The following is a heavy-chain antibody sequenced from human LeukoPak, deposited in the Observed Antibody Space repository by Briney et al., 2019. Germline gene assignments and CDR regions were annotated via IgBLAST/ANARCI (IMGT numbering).Heavy chain of an antibody. Sequence: SETLSLTCTVSVGSISSTSYFWGGIRQPPGKGLEWIGTIFYSGTTYYNPSLKSRVTISVDTSKNQFSLKLSSVTATDTAVYYCARVVRPAVTIFGVATRPVYYYMDVWGKGTTVTVSS. CDR1: VGSISSTSYF. J-gene: IGHJ6*03. D-gene: IGHD3-3*01. V-gene: IGHV4-39*01. CDR2: IFYSGTT. CDR3: ARVVRPAVTIFGVATRPVYYYMDV.